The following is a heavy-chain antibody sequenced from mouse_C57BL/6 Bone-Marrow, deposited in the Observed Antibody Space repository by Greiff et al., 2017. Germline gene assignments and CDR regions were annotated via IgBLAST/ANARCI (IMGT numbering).Heavy chain of an antibody. D-gene: IGHD2-4*01. CDR1: GFSLTGYG. Sequence: VQLQQSGPGLVQPSQSLSITCTVSGFSLTGYGVHWVRQSPGNGLEWLGVIWSGGSTDYNAAFISRLSISKDNSKSKVFFKMNSLQADDTAIYYCARKDYVSYAMDYWGQGTSVTVSS. CDR2: IWSGGST. J-gene: IGHJ4*01. CDR3: ARKDYVSYAMDY. V-gene: IGHV2-2*01.